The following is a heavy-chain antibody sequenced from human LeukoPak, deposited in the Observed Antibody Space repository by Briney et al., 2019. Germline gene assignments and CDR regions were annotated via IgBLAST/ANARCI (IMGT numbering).Heavy chain of an antibody. CDR1: GFTFSSYR. D-gene: IGHD3-22*01. CDR2: ISSSSTYI. V-gene: IGHV3-21*01. Sequence: GGSLRLSCEASGFTFSSYRMNWVRQGPGKGLEWVSSISSSSTYIYYADSVKGRFTISRDNAKNSLYLQMNSLRAEDTAVYYCARDSPLYYYDSSGYEVDAFDIWGQGTMVTVSS. J-gene: IGHJ3*02. CDR3: ARDSPLYYYDSSGYEVDAFDI.